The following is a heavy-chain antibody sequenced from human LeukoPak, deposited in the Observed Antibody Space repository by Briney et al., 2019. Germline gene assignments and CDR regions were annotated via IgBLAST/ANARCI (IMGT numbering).Heavy chain of an antibody. Sequence: PGRSLRLSCAASGFTFSSYGMHWVRQTPGKGLEWVAVIWYDGSNKYHADSVKGRFTISRDNSKNTLYLQMNSLGAEDTAVYYCARSYYGSGSLAKYWGQGTLVTVSS. J-gene: IGHJ4*02. D-gene: IGHD3-10*01. V-gene: IGHV3-33*01. CDR3: ARSYYGSGSLAKY. CDR1: GFTFSSYG. CDR2: IWYDGSNK.